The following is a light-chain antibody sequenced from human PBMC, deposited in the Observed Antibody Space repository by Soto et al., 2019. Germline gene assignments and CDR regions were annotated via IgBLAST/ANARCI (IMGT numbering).Light chain of an antibody. J-gene: IGKJ2*01. Sequence: DIVMTQSPDSLAVSLGERATINCKSNRTLFYPSNNKTYLAWYQQKAGQPPKLLIYWASMRESGVPDRFSGSGSGTDFTLTIISLQAEDVAIFYCQQYYNTPYTFGQGTKLEIK. CDR2: WAS. CDR1: RTLFYPSNNKTY. CDR3: QQYYNTPYT. V-gene: IGKV4-1*01.